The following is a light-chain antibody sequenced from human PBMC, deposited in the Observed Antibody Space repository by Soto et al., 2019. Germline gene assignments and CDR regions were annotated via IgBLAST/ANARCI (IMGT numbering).Light chain of an antibody. Sequence: EIVLTQSPGTLSLSPGERATLSCRASQSVSSGHLAWYQQKPGQAPRLLIYAASSRATGIPDRFGGSGSGTDFTLIINRLEPEDFAVYYCQQYSSFPRTFGQGTKVDIK. J-gene: IGKJ1*01. V-gene: IGKV3-20*01. CDR3: QQYSSFPRT. CDR2: AAS. CDR1: QSVSSGH.